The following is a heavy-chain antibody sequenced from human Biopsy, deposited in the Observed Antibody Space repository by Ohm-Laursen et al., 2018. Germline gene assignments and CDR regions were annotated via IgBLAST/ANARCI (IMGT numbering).Heavy chain of an antibody. Sequence: SLRLSCTASGFTFSDHYMEWVRQAPGKGLEWVSIIYLDGNTYYTDSVKGRFTISRDNSKNTLYLQINTLTLEDTAFYYCARGLSSGWYGYFDVWGRGTLVTVSS. CDR1: GFTFSDHY. CDR2: IYLDGNT. CDR3: ARGLSSGWYGYFDV. J-gene: IGHJ2*01. D-gene: IGHD6-19*01. V-gene: IGHV3-66*01.